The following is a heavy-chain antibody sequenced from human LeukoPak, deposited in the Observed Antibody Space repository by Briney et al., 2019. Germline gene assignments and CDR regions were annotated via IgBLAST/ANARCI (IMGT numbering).Heavy chain of an antibody. V-gene: IGHV4-59*08. CDR2: IYYSGST. CDR3: ARHPARDYGSGSFDAFDI. CDR1: GGSISSYY. J-gene: IGHJ3*02. Sequence: PSETLSLTCTVSGGSISSYYWSWIRQPPGKGLEWIGYIYYSGSTNYNPSLKSRVTISVDTSKNQFSPKLSSVTAADTAVYYCARHPARDYGSGSFDAFDIWGQGTMVTVSS. D-gene: IGHD3-10*01.